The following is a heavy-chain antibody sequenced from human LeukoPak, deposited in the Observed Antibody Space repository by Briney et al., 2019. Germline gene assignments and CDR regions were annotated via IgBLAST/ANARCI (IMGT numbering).Heavy chain of an antibody. CDR1: GFTFSSYS. D-gene: IGHD2-2*01. CDR3: ARGGQYQLLSVY. J-gene: IGHJ4*02. Sequence: SGGSLRLSXAASGFTFSSYSKNWVRQAPGKGLEWVSSISSSSTYIYYADSVKGRFTISRDNAKNSLYLQMNRLRAEDTAVYYCARGGQYQLLSVYWGQGTLVTVSS. V-gene: IGHV3-21*01. CDR2: ISSSSTYI.